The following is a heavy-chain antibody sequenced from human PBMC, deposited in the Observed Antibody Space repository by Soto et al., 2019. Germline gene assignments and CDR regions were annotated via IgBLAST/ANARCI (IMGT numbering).Heavy chain of an antibody. CDR3: AKSPEWPYRYFEY. CDR1: GFTFSSYA. J-gene: IGHJ4*02. Sequence: EVQLLESGGGLVQPGGSLRLSCAASGFTFSSYAMVWVRQAPGKGLEWVSTITANSGSTAYGDSVKGRFTISRDNSKSTLYMQMNSLRVEDTATYYCAKSPEWPYRYFEYWGQGTLVTVSS. CDR2: ITANSGST. D-gene: IGHD3-3*01. V-gene: IGHV3-23*01.